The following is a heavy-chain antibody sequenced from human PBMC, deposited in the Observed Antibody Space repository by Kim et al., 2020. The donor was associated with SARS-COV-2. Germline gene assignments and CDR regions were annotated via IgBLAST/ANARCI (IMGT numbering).Heavy chain of an antibody. J-gene: IGHJ4*02. D-gene: IGHD5-12*01. V-gene: IGHV3-23*01. Sequence: GGSLRLSCAASGFTFSNYAMSWVRQAPGKGLEWVSAISGSGGSTYYADSVKGRFTISRDNSKNTLYLQVDSLSAEDTAVYYCANDAGDSGYEPLCYWGQGALVTVSA. CDR1: GFTFSNYA. CDR3: ANDAGDSGYEPLCY. CDR2: ISGSGGST.